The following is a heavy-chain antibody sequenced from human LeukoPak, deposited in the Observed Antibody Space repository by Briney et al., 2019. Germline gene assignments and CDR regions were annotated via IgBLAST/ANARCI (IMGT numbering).Heavy chain of an antibody. CDR2: IHSGGNT. V-gene: IGHV3-66*01. J-gene: IGHJ4*02. CDR1: GFTVSTNY. CDR3: AREEGPLDY. Sequence: GGSLRLSCAASGFTVSTNYMSWVRQAPGKGLDWVSLIHSGGNTFYADSVKGRFTISRDSSKNSVYLRMNSLRVEDTAVYYCAREEGPLDYWGQGTLVTVSS.